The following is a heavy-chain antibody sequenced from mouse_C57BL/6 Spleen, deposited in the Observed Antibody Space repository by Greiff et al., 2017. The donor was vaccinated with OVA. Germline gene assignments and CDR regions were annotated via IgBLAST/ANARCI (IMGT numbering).Heavy chain of an antibody. Sequence: VQLQESGAELVKPGASVKISCKASGYAFSSYWMNWVKQRPGKGLEWIGQIYPGDGDTNYNGKFKGKATLTADKSSSTAYMQLSSLTSEDSAVYFCAAHHDYDGGYAMDYWGQGTSVTVSS. CDR1: GYAFSSYW. CDR3: AAHHDYDGGYAMDY. CDR2: IYPGDGDT. J-gene: IGHJ4*01. V-gene: IGHV1-80*01. D-gene: IGHD2-4*01.